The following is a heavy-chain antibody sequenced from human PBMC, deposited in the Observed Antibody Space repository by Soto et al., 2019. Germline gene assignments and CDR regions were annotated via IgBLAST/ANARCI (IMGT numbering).Heavy chain of an antibody. V-gene: IGHV3-7*01. CDR3: DRAWGWDIVVRPGAVDV. Sequence: EVQLVESGGGVVQPGGSLRLSCAASGFTFSTYWMSWVRQAPGKGLEWVANINQDGSERYYVDSVTGRFTNSRDNTKNQLYLQMNSVRAEDTAVFYCDRAWGWDIVVRPGAVDVWGKGTTVTVSS. CDR2: INQDGSER. D-gene: IGHD2-2*01. J-gene: IGHJ6*04. CDR1: GFTFSTYW.